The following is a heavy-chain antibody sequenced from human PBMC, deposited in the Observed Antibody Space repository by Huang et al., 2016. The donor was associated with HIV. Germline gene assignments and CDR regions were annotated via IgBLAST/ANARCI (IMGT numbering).Heavy chain of an antibody. Sequence: QVQLEQSGPAVRKPGSSVKVSCQASGGSFSDQIISWVRQAPGQRFEWMGGIFPLLRAPAYAQEFKGRVTITADESTATIYMELNSLTSEDTAVYYCAMSLRYQYDSRSYWGRYFDYWGQGTLVTVSS. CDR2: IFPLLRAP. CDR1: GGSFSDQI. V-gene: IGHV1-69*01. J-gene: IGHJ4*02. D-gene: IGHD3-16*01. CDR3: AMSLRYQYDSRSYWGRYFDY.